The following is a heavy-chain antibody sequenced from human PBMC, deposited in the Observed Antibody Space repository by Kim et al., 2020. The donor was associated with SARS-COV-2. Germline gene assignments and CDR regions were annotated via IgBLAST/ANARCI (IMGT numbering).Heavy chain of an antibody. CDR3: ATQETLTRITIFGVVITEDYYYYGMDV. V-gene: IGHV1-69*13. D-gene: IGHD3-3*01. CDR2: IIPIFGTA. J-gene: IGHJ6*02. Sequence: SVKVSCKASGGTFSSYAISWVRQAPGQGLEWMGGIIPIFGTANYAQKFQGRVTITADESTSTAYMELSSLRSEDTAVYYCATQETLTRITIFGVVITEDYYYYGMDVWGQGTTVTVSS. CDR1: GGTFSSYA.